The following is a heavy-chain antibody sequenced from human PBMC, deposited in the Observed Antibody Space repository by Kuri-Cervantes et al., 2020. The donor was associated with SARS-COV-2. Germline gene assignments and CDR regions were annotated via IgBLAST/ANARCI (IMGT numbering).Heavy chain of an antibody. Sequence: GGSLRLSCTASGFTFNSYNMKWVRQAPGKGLEWVSGIGPSNTYIYYADSVKGRFIISRDNAKNSLYLQMNSLRAEDTAVYYCARDAPKGPSHFDIWGQGTMVTVSS. CDR2: IGPSNTYI. V-gene: IGHV3-21*06. J-gene: IGHJ3*02. CDR3: ARDAPKGPSHFDI. CDR1: GFTFNSYN.